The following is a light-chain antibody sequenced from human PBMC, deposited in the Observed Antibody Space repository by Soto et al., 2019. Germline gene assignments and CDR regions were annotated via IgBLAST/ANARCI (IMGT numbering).Light chain of an antibody. Sequence: DIQMTQSPSSLSASVGDRVTITCRASQSISSYVHCYQQKPGKAPKLLIYAASSLHSGDPSRFSGSGSGADFSLTIGCLQLKEFATYYWRLSYCTLGITFCQGTRLEIK. CDR2: AAS. CDR3: RLSYCTLGIT. CDR1: QSISSY. J-gene: IGKJ5*01. V-gene: IGKV1-39*01.